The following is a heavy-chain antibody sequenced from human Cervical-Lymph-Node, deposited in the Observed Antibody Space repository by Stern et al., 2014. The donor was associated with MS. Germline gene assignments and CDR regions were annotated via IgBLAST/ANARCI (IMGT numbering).Heavy chain of an antibody. V-gene: IGHV1-46*01. CDR2: INPSGGST. D-gene: IGHD6-19*01. J-gene: IGHJ6*02. Sequence: VQLVESGAEVKKPGASVKVSCKASGYNFTIYYMHWVRQATGQGLEWMGIINPSGGSTSYAQKFQGRVTMTRDTSTSTVYMELSSLRSEDTAVYYCAREVAGHRLGMMDVWGQGTTVTVSS. CDR3: AREVAGHRLGMMDV. CDR1: GYNFTIYY.